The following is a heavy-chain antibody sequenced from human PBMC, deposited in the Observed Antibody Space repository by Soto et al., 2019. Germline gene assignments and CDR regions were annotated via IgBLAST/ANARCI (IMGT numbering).Heavy chain of an antibody. D-gene: IGHD3-22*01. Sequence: PGGSLRLSCAASGLTFTSYSMNWVRQAPGKGLEWVSSISSSSSNIYYADSVKGRFTISRDNAKNSLYLQMNSLRAEDTAVYYCATSDGITMIVVVPSAFDIWGQGTMVTVSS. CDR2: ISSSSSNI. CDR1: GLTFTSYS. V-gene: IGHV3-21*01. CDR3: ATSDGITMIVVVPSAFDI. J-gene: IGHJ3*02.